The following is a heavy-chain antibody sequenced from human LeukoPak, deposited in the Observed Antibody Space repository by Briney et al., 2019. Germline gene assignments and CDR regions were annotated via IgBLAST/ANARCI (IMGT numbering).Heavy chain of an antibody. Sequence: SETLSLTCTVSGGSISSDNWSWIRQPPGKGLEWIGCIYYSGSTNYNPSLKSRVTISVDTSKNQFSLKLTSVTPADSAVYYCARDLPRYFDWLLGSDAFDIWGQGTMVTVSS. CDR3: ARDLPRYFDWLLGSDAFDI. D-gene: IGHD3-9*01. CDR1: GGSISSDN. J-gene: IGHJ3*02. CDR2: IYYSGST. V-gene: IGHV4-59*01.